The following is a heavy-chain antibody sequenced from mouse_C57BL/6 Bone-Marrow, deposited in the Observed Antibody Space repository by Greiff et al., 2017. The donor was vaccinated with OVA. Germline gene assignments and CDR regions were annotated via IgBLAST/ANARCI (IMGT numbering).Heavy chain of an antibody. Sequence: VNVVESGAELVKPGASVKISCKASGYAFSSYWMNWVKQRPGKGLEWIGQIYPGDGDTNYNGKFKGKATLTADKSSSTAYMQLSSLTSEDSAVYFCASGGPYSGDYWGQGTTLTVSS. CDR3: ASGGPYSGDY. V-gene: IGHV1-80*01. D-gene: IGHD2-10*01. CDR2: IYPGDGDT. CDR1: GYAFSSYW. J-gene: IGHJ2*01.